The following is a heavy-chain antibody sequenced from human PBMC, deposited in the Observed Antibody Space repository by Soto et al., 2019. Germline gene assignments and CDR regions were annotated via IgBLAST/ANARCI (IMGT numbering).Heavy chain of an antibody. D-gene: IGHD2-2*01. CDR3: ARQACSSTRCSDFDYGMDV. Sequence: EVQLVQSGAEVKKPGESLRISCKGSGYSFTSYWISWVRQMPGKGLEWMGRIDPSDSYTNYSPSFQGHVTISADKSISTAYLQWSSLKASDTAMYYCARQACSSTRCSDFDYGMDVWGQGTTVTVSS. J-gene: IGHJ6*02. V-gene: IGHV5-10-1*01. CDR2: IDPSDSYT. CDR1: GYSFTSYW.